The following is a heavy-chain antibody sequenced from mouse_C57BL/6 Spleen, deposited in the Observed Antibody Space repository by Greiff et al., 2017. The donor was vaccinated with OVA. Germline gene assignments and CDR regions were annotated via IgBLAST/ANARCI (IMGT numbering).Heavy chain of an antibody. J-gene: IGHJ2*01. Sequence: EVMLVESGGGLVKPGGSLKLSCAASGFTFSSYAMSWVRQTPEKRLEWVATISDGGSYTYYPDNVKGRFTISRDNAKNTLYLQMSHLKSEDTAMYYCARGESDYWGQGTTLTVSS. CDR3: ARGESDY. V-gene: IGHV5-4*03. CDR2: ISDGGSYT. CDR1: GFTFSSYA.